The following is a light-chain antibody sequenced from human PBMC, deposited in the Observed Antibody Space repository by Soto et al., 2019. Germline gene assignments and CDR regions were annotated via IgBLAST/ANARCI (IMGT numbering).Light chain of an antibody. V-gene: IGKV3-15*01. CDR1: QSISTN. J-gene: IGKJ1*01. Sequence: EILMTQSPATLSVSPGDGATLSCRASQSISTNLAWYQQKPGQAPRLLIYGASTRATGIPARFSGSGSGTEFTLAISSLQSEDFAVYYCQQYNNWWTFGQGTKVDIK. CDR2: GAS. CDR3: QQYNNWWT.